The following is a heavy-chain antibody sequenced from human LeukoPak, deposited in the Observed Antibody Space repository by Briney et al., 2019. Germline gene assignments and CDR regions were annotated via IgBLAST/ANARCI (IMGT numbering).Heavy chain of an antibody. J-gene: IGHJ3*02. CDR2: IYPGDSDT. CDR3: ARLLIVATIPSAFDI. CDR1: GYSFTNYW. D-gene: IGHD5-12*01. Sequence: GESLKISRKGSGYSFTNYWIGWVRQMPGKGLEWMGIIYPGDSDTRYSPSFQGQVTVSADKSISTAYLQWSSLKASDTAMYYCARLLIVATIPSAFDIWGQGTMVTVSS. V-gene: IGHV5-51*01.